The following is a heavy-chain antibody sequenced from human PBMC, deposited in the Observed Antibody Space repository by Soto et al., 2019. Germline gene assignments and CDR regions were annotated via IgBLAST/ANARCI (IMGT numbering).Heavy chain of an antibody. V-gene: IGHV3-30*18. Sequence: QVQLVESGGGVVQPGRSLRLSCAASGFTFSSYGMHWVRQAPGKGLEWVAVISYDGINKYYADSVKGRFTISRDSYKNTLYLQMNSLRAEDTAVYYCAKEGETRGGYYYYGMDVWGQGTTVTVSS. D-gene: IGHD1-26*01. CDR2: ISYDGINK. J-gene: IGHJ6*02. CDR1: GFTFSSYG. CDR3: AKEGETRGGYYYYGMDV.